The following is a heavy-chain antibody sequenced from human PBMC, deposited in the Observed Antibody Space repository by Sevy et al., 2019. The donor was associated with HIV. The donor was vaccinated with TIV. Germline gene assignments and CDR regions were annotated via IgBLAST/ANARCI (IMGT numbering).Heavy chain of an antibody. D-gene: IGHD5-18*01. CDR3: ARVRYNYGSYYFDY. J-gene: IGHJ4*02. V-gene: IGHV3-11*01. Sequence: GGSLRLSCAASIFTFSDYYMTWIRQAPGKGLECVSHISSGGSHIHYADSVKGRFTISRDNAKKSLYLQMSSLTAEDTAVYYCARVRYNYGSYYFDYWGQGTLVTVSS. CDR2: ISSGGSHI. CDR1: IFTFSDYY.